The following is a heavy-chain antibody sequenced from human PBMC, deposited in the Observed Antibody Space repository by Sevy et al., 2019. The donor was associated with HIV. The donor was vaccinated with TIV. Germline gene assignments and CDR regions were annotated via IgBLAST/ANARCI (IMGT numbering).Heavy chain of an antibody. CDR2: IKQDGSDK. V-gene: IGHV3-7*01. CDR1: GFTFSDYW. J-gene: IGHJ4*02. D-gene: IGHD4-17*01. CDR3: SRGVTTVTPFDY. Sequence: GGCLRLSCTASGFTFSDYWMSWVRQAPGKGLEWRANIKQDGSDKHYVDSVKGRFTISRDNAKNSLYLQMNSLRAGDVDVYYCSRGVTTVTPFDYWGQGTLVTVSS.